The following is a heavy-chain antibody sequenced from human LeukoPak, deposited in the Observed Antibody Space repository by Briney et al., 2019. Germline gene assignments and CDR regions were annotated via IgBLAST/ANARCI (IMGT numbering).Heavy chain of an antibody. CDR1: GYTFTSYG. D-gene: IGHD3-10*01. CDR3: ARAGSMVRGVIIGNNWFDP. CDR2: ISAYNGNT. V-gene: IGHV1-18*01. Sequence: ASVKVSCKASGYTFTSYGISWVRQAPGQGLEWMGWISAYNGNTNYAQKLQGRVTMTTDTSTSTAYMEQRSLRSDDTAVYYCARAGSMVRGVIIGNNWFDPWGQGTLVTVSS. J-gene: IGHJ5*02.